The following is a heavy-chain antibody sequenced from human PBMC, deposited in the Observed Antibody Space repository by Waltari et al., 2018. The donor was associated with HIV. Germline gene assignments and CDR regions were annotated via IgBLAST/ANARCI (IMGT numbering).Heavy chain of an antibody. V-gene: IGHV4-59*01. CDR3: ARDGGGSYYGAVYWFFDL. CDR2: IYYSGST. CDR1: GGSISSYY. J-gene: IGHJ2*01. Sequence: QVQLQESGPGLVKPSETLSLTCTVSGGSISSYYWSWIRQPPGKGLEWIGYIYYSGSTNYNPSLKSRVTISVDTSKNQFSLKLSSVTAADTAVYYCARDGGGSYYGAVYWFFDLWGRGTLVTVSS. D-gene: IGHD1-26*01.